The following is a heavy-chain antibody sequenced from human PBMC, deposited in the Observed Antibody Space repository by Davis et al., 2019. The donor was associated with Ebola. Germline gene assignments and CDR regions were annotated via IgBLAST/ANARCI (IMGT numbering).Heavy chain of an antibody. CDR1: GFTFSSYW. V-gene: IGHV3-7*01. CDR3: PRDSRYYGMDV. J-gene: IGHJ6*04. D-gene: IGHD4-11*01. CDR2: IKQDGSEK. Sequence: ETLSLTCAASGFTFSSYWLSWVRQAQGKGLEWVANIKQDGSEKYYVDSVKGRFTISRDNSKNTLYLQMNSLRAEDTAVYYCPRDSRYYGMDVWGKGTTVTVSS.